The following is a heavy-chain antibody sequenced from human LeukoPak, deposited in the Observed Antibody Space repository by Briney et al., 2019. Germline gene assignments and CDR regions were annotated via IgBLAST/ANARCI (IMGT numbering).Heavy chain of an antibody. CDR1: GGSISSSSYY. Sequence: PSETLSLTCTVSGGSISSSSYYWVWIRQPPGKGLEWIGSIYYSGSTYYSPSLKSRVTISVDTSKNQFSLKLSSVTAADTAVYYCAREVAAAGSRDFDYWGQGTLVTVSS. J-gene: IGHJ4*02. CDR3: AREVAAAGSRDFDY. CDR2: IYYSGST. V-gene: IGHV4-39*07. D-gene: IGHD6-13*01.